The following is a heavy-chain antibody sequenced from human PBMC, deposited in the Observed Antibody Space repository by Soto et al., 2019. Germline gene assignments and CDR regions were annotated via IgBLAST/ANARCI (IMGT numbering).Heavy chain of an antibody. D-gene: IGHD6-19*01. V-gene: IGHV4-4*02. CDR1: GGSISSSNW. CDR2: IYHSGST. J-gene: IGHJ6*02. CDR3: ARVLRPGYSSGWYVSNYYYYYGMDV. Sequence: SETLSLTCAVSGGSISSSNWWSWVRQPPGKGLEWIGEIYHSGSTNYNPSLKSRVTISVDKSKNQFSLKLSSVTAADTAVYYCARVLRPGYSSGWYVSNYYYYYGMDVWGQGTTVTVSS.